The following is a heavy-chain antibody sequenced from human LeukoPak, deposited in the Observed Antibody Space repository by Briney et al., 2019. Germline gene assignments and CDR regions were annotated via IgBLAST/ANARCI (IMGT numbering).Heavy chain of an antibody. D-gene: IGHD4-17*01. Sequence: SETLSLTCTVSDGSITSSSYYWGWIRQSPGKELEWIGTISYSGSTYYHSPLRSRVTISVDKSKNQFSLKLSSMTAADTAVYYCARLSTVTTSFDYWGQGTLVTVSS. CDR1: DGSITSSSYY. J-gene: IGHJ4*02. V-gene: IGHV4-39*07. CDR2: ISYSGST. CDR3: ARLSTVTTSFDY.